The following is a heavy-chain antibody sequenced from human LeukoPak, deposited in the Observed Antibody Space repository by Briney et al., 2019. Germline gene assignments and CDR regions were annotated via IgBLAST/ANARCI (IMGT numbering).Heavy chain of an antibody. J-gene: IGHJ3*02. CDR3: AKDVRRIRDFWSGNNPTPDDAFDI. Sequence: GGSLRLSCAASGFTFSSYAMSWVRQAPGKGLEWVSAISGSGGSTYYADSVKGRFTISRDNSKNTLYLQMNSLRAEDTAVYYCAKDVRRIRDFWSGNNPTPDDAFDIWGQGTMVTVSS. V-gene: IGHV3-23*01. CDR2: ISGSGGST. CDR1: GFTFSSYA. D-gene: IGHD3-3*01.